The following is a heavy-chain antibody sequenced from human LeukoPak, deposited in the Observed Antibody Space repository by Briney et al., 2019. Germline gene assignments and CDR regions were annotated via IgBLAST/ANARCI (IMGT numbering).Heavy chain of an antibody. D-gene: IGHD4-17*01. Sequence: PRGSLRLSCAASGFTFSSYVMSWVRQAPGKGLEWVSAISGSGGSTYYADSVKGRFTISRDNSKNALYLQMNSLRAEDTAVYYCAKVRTTAYYFDYWGQGTLVTVSS. J-gene: IGHJ4*02. V-gene: IGHV3-23*01. CDR2: ISGSGGST. CDR3: AKVRTTAYYFDY. CDR1: GFTFSSYV.